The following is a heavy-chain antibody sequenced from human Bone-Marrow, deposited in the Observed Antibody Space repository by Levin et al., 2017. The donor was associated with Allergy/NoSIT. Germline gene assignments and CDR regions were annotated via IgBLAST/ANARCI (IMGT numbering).Heavy chain of an antibody. CDR2: IYYSGTT. J-gene: IGHJ4*02. CDR1: GGSFSSGGSY. Sequence: PSETLSLICPVSGGSFSSGGSYWTWIRQRPGKALEYIGYIYYSGTTFYNPSLRNRLTLSLDTSKNQFSLALTFVTVADTAVYYCARGPDLAMVTAFDSWGQGTLVTVSS. CDR3: ARGPDLAMVTAFDS. V-gene: IGHV4-31*03. D-gene: IGHD2-21*02.